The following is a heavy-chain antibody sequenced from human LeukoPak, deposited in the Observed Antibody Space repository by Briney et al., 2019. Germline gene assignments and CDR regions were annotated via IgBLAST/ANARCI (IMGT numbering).Heavy chain of an antibody. V-gene: IGHV1-8*01. CDR3: AREGYIAAAGTENWFDP. CDR1: GYTFTSYD. Sequence: ASVTVSCTASGYTFTSYDINWVRQATGQGLEWMGWMNPNSGNTGYAQKFQGRVTMTRNTSISTAYMELSSLRSEDTAVYYCAREGYIAAAGTENWFDPWGQGTLVTVSS. D-gene: IGHD6-13*01. J-gene: IGHJ5*02. CDR2: MNPNSGNT.